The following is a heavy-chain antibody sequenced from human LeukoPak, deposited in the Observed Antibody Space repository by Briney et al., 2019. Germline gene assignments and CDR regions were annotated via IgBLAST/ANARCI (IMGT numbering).Heavy chain of an antibody. CDR1: GFTFTTYW. V-gene: IGHV3-7*05. Sequence: GGSLRLSCAASGFTFTTYWMSWVRQAPGKGLEWVANINQDGIEKYYVASVKGRFTISRDNAKNSMSVQMNSLRGEDTAVYYCARGFDGYYGFDIWGQGTMVTVSS. CDR3: ARGFDGYYGFDI. CDR2: INQDGIEK. J-gene: IGHJ3*02. D-gene: IGHD5-24*01.